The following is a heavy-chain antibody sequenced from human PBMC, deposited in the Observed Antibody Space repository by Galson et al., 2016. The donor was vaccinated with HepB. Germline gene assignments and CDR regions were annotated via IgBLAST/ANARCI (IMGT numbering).Heavy chain of an antibody. V-gene: IGHV4-59*08. Sequence: ETLSLTCTVSGDSISDYFWSWIRQSPGKGLEWIGFIFYTGSTNYNPSLKSRATISIDTSKNQFSLQLTSVTAADTATYYCARHCDGDCYNNLADAFDIWGQGTKVTVSS. J-gene: IGHJ3*02. CDR1: GDSISDYF. CDR3: ARHCDGDCYNNLADAFDI. D-gene: IGHD2-21*01. CDR2: IFYTGST.